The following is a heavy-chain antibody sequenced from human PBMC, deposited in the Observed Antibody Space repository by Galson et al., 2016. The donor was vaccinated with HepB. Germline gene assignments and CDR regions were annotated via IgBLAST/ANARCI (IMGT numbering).Heavy chain of an antibody. CDR3: ARGSRGGSCIDS. Sequence: SLRLSCAASGFALSNFSMHWVRQAPGKGLEWVSSISIRSTYIYYADSVRGRFTISRDNAKSSLFLQMNNLRVDDTAVYYCARGSRGGSCIDSWGQGALVTVSS. V-gene: IGHV3-21*01. CDR2: ISIRSTYI. CDR1: GFALSNFS. J-gene: IGHJ4*02. D-gene: IGHD2-15*01.